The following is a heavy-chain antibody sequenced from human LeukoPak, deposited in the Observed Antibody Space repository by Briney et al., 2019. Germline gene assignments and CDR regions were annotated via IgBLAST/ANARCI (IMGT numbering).Heavy chain of an antibody. V-gene: IGHV3-7*01. J-gene: IGHJ3*01. CDR3: ARWKMELQRNAFDF. CDR1: GVTFRTYW. D-gene: IGHD1-26*01. Sequence: GGSLRLSCAASGVTFRTYWMSWIRQAPGKGPEWVADINQDGSEEYYVQSVKGRFTVSRDNAQNAVFLQMTNLRADDTAVYYCARWKMELQRNAFDFWGQGTVVTVPS. CDR2: INQDGSEE.